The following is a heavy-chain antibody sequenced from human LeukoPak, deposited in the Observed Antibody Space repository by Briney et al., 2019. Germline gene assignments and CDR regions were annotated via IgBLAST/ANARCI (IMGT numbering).Heavy chain of an antibody. Sequence: ASVKVSCKASGYTFTGYYMHWVRQASGQGLEWMGWINPNSGGTNYAQKFQGRVTMTRDTSISTAYMELSRLRSDDTAVYYCARYYYDSSGYPNWFDPWGQGTLVTVSS. CDR1: GYTFTGYY. V-gene: IGHV1-2*02. J-gene: IGHJ5*02. D-gene: IGHD3-22*01. CDR2: INPNSGGT. CDR3: ARYYYDSSGYPNWFDP.